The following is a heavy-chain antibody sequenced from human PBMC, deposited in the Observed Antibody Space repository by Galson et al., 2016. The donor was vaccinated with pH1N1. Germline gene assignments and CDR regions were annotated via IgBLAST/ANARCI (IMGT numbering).Heavy chain of an antibody. CDR3: ARGSGDGGYDPEYYFDH. Sequence: SVKVSCKASGYTFTGYYMHWVRQAPGQGLEWMGWINPNSGGRNYAQKFQGRVTMTRDTSISPAYMELSRLGSDDTAVYYCARGSGDGGYDPEYYFDHWGQGTLVTVSS. D-gene: IGHD5-12*01. J-gene: IGHJ4*02. CDR1: GYTFTGYY. CDR2: INPNSGGR. V-gene: IGHV1-2*02.